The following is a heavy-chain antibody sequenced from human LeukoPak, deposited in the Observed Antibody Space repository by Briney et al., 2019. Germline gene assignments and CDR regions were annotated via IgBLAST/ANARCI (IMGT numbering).Heavy chain of an antibody. CDR2: ISAYNGNT. CDR3: AREGFGYCTNGVCYTWFDP. V-gene: IGHV1-18*01. Sequence: ASVKVSCKASGYTFTSYGISWVRQAPGQGLEWMGWISAYNGNTNYAQKLQGRVTMTTDTSTSTAYMELRSLRSDDTAVYYCAREGFGYCTNGVCYTWFDPWGQGTLVTVSS. J-gene: IGHJ5*02. CDR1: GYTFTSYG. D-gene: IGHD2-8*01.